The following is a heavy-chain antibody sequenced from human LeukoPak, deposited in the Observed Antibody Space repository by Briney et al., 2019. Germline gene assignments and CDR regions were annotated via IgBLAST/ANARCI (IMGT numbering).Heavy chain of an antibody. J-gene: IGHJ4*02. CDR2: INPSGSTT. D-gene: IGHD6-19*01. V-gene: IGHV1-46*01. CDR3: ARDLAVAGTPLGY. CDR1: GYTFTSYF. Sequence: ASVRVSCKASGYTFTSYFMHWVRQAPGQGLEWLGMINPSGSTTTYAQKFQGRVTMTRDTSISTGYMELRRLRYDDTAVYYCARDLAVAGTPLGYWGQGTLVTVSS.